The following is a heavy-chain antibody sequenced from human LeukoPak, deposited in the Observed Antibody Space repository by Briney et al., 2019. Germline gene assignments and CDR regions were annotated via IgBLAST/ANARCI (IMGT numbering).Heavy chain of an antibody. CDR2: IIPIFGTA. V-gene: IGHV1-69*13. J-gene: IGHJ3*02. CDR1: GGTFSSYA. Sequence: GASVKVSCKASGGTFSSYAISWVRQAPGQGLEWMGGIIPIFGTANYAQKFQGRVTITADESTSTAHMELSSLRSEDTAVYYCAREIPTRGSRDAFDIWGQGTMVTVSS. D-gene: IGHD1-26*01. CDR3: AREIPTRGSRDAFDI.